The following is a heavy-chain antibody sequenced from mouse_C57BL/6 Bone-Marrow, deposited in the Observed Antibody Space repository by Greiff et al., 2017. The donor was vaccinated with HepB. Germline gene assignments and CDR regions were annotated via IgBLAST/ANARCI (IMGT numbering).Heavy chain of an antibody. D-gene: IGHD2-2*01. CDR1: GYSITSGYY. CDR3: AREDYGYGGFAY. J-gene: IGHJ3*01. V-gene: IGHV3-6*01. CDR2: ISYDGSN. Sequence: DVQLQESGPGLVKPSQSLSLTCSVTGYSITSGYYWNWIRQFPGNNLEWMGYISYDGSNNYNPSLKNRISITRDTSKNQFFLKLNSVTTEDTATYYCAREDYGYGGFAYWGQGTLVTVSA.